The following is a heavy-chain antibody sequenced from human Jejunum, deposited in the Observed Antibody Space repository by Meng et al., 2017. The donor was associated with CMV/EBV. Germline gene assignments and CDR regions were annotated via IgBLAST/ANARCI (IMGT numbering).Heavy chain of an antibody. J-gene: IGHJ4*02. CDR3: ARGPGASTREGFDY. V-gene: IGHV4-4*07. D-gene: IGHD1-26*01. Sequence: QVQVEEAGPGLVKPSETLSRTCTVSGGSVNNYYWSWIRQSAGKGLEWIGRFYSSDTYNYHPSLDSRVTMSLDMSKNQFSLNLRSVTAADTATYYCARGPGASTREGFDYWGLGTLVTVSS. CDR2: FYSSDTY. CDR1: GGSVNNYY.